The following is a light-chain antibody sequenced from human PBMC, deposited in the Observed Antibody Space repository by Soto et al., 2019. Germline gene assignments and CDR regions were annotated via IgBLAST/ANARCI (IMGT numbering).Light chain of an antibody. V-gene: IGLV2-14*03. J-gene: IGLJ2*01. CDR3: SSYTSSTTSVV. Sequence: QSALTQPASVSASPGQSITISCAGNSSDVGNYNYVSWYQHHPGKAPKLMIYDVTNRPSGVSNRFSGSKSGNTASLTISGLQAEDEADYYCSSYTSSTTSVVFGGGTKVTVL. CDR1: SSDVGNYNY. CDR2: DVT.